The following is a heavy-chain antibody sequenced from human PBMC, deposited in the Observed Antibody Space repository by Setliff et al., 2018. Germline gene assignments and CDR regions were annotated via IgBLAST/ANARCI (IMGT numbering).Heavy chain of an antibody. D-gene: IGHD1-1*01. Sequence: VKVSCKSSGYTFTSYGVSWVRQAPGQGLEWMGWVNPYNGDTKNAQKFQGRVAMTTDTSKDTVYLQMNNLRVEDTAVYYCARDLWNLFFDYWGQGTLVTVSS. CDR2: VNPYNGDT. J-gene: IGHJ4*02. CDR3: ARDLWNLFFDY. CDR1: GYTFTSYG. V-gene: IGHV1-18*01.